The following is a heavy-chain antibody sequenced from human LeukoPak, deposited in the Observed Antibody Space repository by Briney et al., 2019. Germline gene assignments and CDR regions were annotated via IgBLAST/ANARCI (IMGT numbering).Heavy chain of an antibody. Sequence: ASVKVSCKASGYTFTGYYMHWVRQAPGQGLEWMGWINPNSGGTNYAQKFQGRVTMTRDTSISTAYMELSRLRSDDTAVYYCARGFSRPLRYFENPPPDYWGQGTLVTVSS. CDR3: ARGFSRPLRYFENPPPDY. J-gene: IGHJ4*02. CDR1: GYTFTGYY. V-gene: IGHV1-2*02. D-gene: IGHD3-9*01. CDR2: INPNSGGT.